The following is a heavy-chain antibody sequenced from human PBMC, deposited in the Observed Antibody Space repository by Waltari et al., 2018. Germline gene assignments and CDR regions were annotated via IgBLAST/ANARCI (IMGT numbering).Heavy chain of an antibody. Sequence: QVQLVQSGAEVKKPGSSVKVSCKASGGTFSSYAISWVRQAPGQGLEGMGGIIPILGIANYAQKFQGRVTITADESTSTAYMELSSLRSEDTAVYYCARAGDYLGGHAFDIWGQGTMVTVSS. CDR3: ARAGDYLGGHAFDI. D-gene: IGHD7-27*01. V-gene: IGHV1-69*04. CDR2: IIPILGIA. J-gene: IGHJ3*02. CDR1: GGTFSSYA.